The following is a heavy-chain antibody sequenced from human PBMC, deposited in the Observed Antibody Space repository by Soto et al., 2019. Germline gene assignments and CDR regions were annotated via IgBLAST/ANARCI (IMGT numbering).Heavy chain of an antibody. CDR3: ARESGDDEGYYYYGMDV. J-gene: IGHJ6*02. CDR2: ISAYNGNT. D-gene: IGHD1-26*01. V-gene: IGHV1-18*04. Sequence: QVQLVQSGAEVKKPGASVKVSCKASGYTFTSYGISWVRQAPGQGLEWMGWISAYNGNTNYAQKLQGRVTMTKDTSTSTAYMELRSLRSDDTAVYYCARESGDDEGYYYYGMDVWGQGTTVTVSS. CDR1: GYTFTSYG.